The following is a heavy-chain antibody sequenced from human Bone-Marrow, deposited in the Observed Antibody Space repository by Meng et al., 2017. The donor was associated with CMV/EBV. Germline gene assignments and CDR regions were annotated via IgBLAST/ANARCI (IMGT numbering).Heavy chain of an antibody. V-gene: IGHV4-61*01. D-gene: IGHD5-18*01. CDR2: IFYTGKT. J-gene: IGHJ4*02. Sequence: SETLSLICTVSAVSVISGSYYWSWIRQPPGKGLEWIGYIFYTGKTNYNLSLKSRAIISVDTSKNQFSLKLSSVTAADTAVYYCARELEVGDTAMVFDYWGQGKLVTVSS. CDR3: ARELEVGDTAMVFDY. CDR1: AVSVISGSYY.